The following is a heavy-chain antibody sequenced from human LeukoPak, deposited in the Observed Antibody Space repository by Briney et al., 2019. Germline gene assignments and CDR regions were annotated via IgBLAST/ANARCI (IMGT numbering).Heavy chain of an antibody. CDR1: GFTFSGSA. J-gene: IGHJ4*02. V-gene: IGHV3-73*01. Sequence: GGSLRLSCAGSGFTFSGSAMHWVRQSPGKELEWVGCIRSKANDHATAYAASVRGRFTISRDDSENTAYLQMNSLKTEDTAIYYCTRRLMTTVNDYWGQGTLVTVSS. CDR3: TRRLMTTVNDY. CDR2: IRSKANDHAT. D-gene: IGHD4-17*01.